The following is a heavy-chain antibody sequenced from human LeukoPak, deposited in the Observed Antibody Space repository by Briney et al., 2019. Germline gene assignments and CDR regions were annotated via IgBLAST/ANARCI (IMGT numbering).Heavy chain of an antibody. D-gene: IGHD6-19*01. V-gene: IGHV3-21*01. CDR1: GFALRSYT. Sequence: GGSLRLSCAASGFALRSYTVTWVRQAPGKGLEWVSSISSACAYIYYAESVKGRFSISRDNVDNVVHLQMSSLRNEDTAFYYCARVAVAGPTGWFDSWGQGTLVTVSS. CDR3: ARVAVAGPTGWFDS. J-gene: IGHJ5*01. CDR2: ISSACAYI.